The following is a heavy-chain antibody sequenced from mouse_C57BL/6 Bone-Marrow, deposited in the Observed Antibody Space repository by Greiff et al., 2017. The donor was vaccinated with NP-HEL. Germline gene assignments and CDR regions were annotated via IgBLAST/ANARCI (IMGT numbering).Heavy chain of an antibody. J-gene: IGHJ3*01. D-gene: IGHD3-2*02. Sequence: QVQLQQSGPELVKPGASVKISCKASGYAFSSSWMNWVKQRPGKGLEWIGRIYPGDGDTNYNQKFKDKATLTVDKSSSTAYMQLSSLTSEDSAVYYCTAQASFAYWGQGTLVTVSA. V-gene: IGHV1-82*01. CDR1: GYAFSSSW. CDR3: TAQASFAY. CDR2: IYPGDGDT.